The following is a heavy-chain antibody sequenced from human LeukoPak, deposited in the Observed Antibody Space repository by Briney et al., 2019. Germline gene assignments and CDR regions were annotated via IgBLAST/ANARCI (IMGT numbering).Heavy chain of an antibody. V-gene: IGHV1-46*01. CDR3: ARTYYYGSGTSFYYYMDV. Sequence: PGASVKVSCKASGYTFTSYYMHWVRQAPGQGLEWMGIINPSGGSTSYAQKFQGRVTMTRDMSTSTDYMELSSLRSDDSAVYYCARTYYYGSGTSFYYYMDVWGKGTTVTISS. J-gene: IGHJ6*03. CDR2: INPSGGST. D-gene: IGHD3-10*01. CDR1: GYTFTSYY.